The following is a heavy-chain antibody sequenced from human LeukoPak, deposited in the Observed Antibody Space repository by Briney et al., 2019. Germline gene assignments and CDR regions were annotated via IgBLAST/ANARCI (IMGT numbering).Heavy chain of an antibody. CDR3: ARGDSSSWYRGSWWFDP. Sequence: GGSLRLSCAASGFTFSSYWMSWVRQAPGKGLEWVANIKQDGSEKYYVDSVKGRFTISRDNAKNSLYLQMNSLRAEDTAVYYCARGDSSSWYRGSWWFDPWGQGTLLTVSS. CDR2: IKQDGSEK. D-gene: IGHD6-13*01. CDR1: GFTFSSYW. V-gene: IGHV3-7*04. J-gene: IGHJ5*02.